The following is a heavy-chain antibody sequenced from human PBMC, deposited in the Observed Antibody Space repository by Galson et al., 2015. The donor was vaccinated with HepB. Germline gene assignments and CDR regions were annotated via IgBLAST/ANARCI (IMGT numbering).Heavy chain of an antibody. Sequence: QSGAEVKKPGESLKISCKGSGYSFTSYWIGWVRQMPGKGLEWMGIIYPGDSDTRYSPSFQGQVTISADKSISTAYLQWSSLKASDTAMYYCARSYYYGSGSPPLDAFDIWGQGTMVAVSS. CDR1: GYSFTSYW. V-gene: IGHV5-51*01. D-gene: IGHD3-10*01. J-gene: IGHJ3*02. CDR3: ARSYYYGSGSPPLDAFDI. CDR2: IYPGDSDT.